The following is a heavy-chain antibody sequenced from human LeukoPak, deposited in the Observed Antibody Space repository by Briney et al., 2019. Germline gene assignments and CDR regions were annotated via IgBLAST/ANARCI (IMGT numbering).Heavy chain of an antibody. D-gene: IGHD2-2*01. CDR3: TTRPLGSCSGNSCQGLDY. CDR1: GFTFSNAW. CDR2: IKSKTDGGTT. V-gene: IGHV3-15*01. J-gene: IGHJ4*02. Sequence: GGSLRLSCAASGFTFSNAWMSWVRQAPGKGLEWVGRIKSKTDGGTTDYAAPVKGRFTISRDDSKNTLYLQMNSLKTEDTAVYYCTTRPLGSCSGNSCQGLDYWGQGTLVTVSS.